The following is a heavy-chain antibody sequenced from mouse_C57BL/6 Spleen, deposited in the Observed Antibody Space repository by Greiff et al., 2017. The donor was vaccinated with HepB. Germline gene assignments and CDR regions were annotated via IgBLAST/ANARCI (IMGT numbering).Heavy chain of an antibody. V-gene: IGHV5-16*01. CDR3: ARGRLTGTWYFDV. J-gene: IGHJ1*03. CDR2: INYDGSST. D-gene: IGHD4-1*01. Sequence: EVKVEESEGGLVQPGSSMKLSCTASGFTFSDYYMAWVRQVPEKGLEWVANINYDGSSTYYLDSLKSRFIISRDNAKNILYLQMSSLKSEDTATYYCARGRLTGTWYFDVWGTGTTVTVSS. CDR1: GFTFSDYY.